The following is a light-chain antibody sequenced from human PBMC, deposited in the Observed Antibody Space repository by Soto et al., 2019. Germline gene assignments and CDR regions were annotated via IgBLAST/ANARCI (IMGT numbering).Light chain of an antibody. V-gene: IGLV2-14*01. Sequence: QSALTQPASVSGSAGQSITIFCSGTMRDVGAYNLVSWYQQHPGTAPKLIIYEVRNRPSGISSRLSGSRSGNTASLTISGVQPEDEGGYYFRAFTARRTLVFGGGTKLTGL. CDR3: RAFTARRTLV. CDR2: EVR. J-gene: IGLJ3*02. CDR1: MRDVGAYNL.